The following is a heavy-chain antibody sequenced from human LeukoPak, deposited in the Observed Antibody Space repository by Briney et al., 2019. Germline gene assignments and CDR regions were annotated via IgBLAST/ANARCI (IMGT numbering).Heavy chain of an antibody. D-gene: IGHD4-17*01. CDR3: ITEPHDYGDFTFGY. CDR1: ELAFKNVW. Sequence: PGGSLRLSCGVSELAFKNVWMSWVRQAPGKGLEWVGRISSKSDGGTTDYAAPVKGRFTISRDDSTNTLSLQMSGLKAEDTALYLCITEPHDYGDFTFGYWGQGTLVTVSS. J-gene: IGHJ4*02. CDR2: ISSKSDGGTT. V-gene: IGHV3-15*01.